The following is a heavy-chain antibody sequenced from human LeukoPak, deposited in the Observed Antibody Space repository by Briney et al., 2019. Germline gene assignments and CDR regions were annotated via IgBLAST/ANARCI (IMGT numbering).Heavy chain of an antibody. J-gene: IGHJ4*02. D-gene: IGHD3-22*01. CDR1: GGSISSYY. CDR3: ARDHPHYYDSSGYSYYFDY. Sequence: SETLSLTCTVSGGSISSYYRSWIRQPAGKGLEWIGRIYTSGSTNYNPSLKSRVTMSVDTSKNQFSLKLSSVTAADTAVYYCARDHPHYYDSSGYSYYFDYWGQGTLVTVSS. V-gene: IGHV4-4*07. CDR2: IYTSGST.